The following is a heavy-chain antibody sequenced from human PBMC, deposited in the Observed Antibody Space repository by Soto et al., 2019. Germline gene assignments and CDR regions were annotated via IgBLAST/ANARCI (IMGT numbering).Heavy chain of an antibody. V-gene: IGHV3-48*02. CDR3: ARYSGNLHFDL. CDR2: ISSSSSHI. Sequence: GGSLRLSCTASGFTFSSYHMNWVRQPPGKGLEWVSYISSSSSHIFYADSVKGRFTISRDNAKSSLYLQVDSLRDEDTAVYYCARYSGNLHFDLWGQGTLVTVSS. CDR1: GFTFSSYH. J-gene: IGHJ4*02. D-gene: IGHD1-26*01.